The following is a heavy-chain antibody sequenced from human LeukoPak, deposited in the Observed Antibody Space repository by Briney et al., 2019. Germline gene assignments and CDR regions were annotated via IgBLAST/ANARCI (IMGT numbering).Heavy chain of an antibody. Sequence: PSETLSLTCTVSGGSINNYYWSWIRQPPGKGLEWIGYIYYSGSTNSNPSLKSRVTISVDTSRNQFSLKLSSVTAADTAVYYCATDSAMVRGVYHYFDYWGQGTLVTVSS. CDR2: IYYSGST. D-gene: IGHD3-10*01. CDR1: GGSINNYY. J-gene: IGHJ4*02. CDR3: ATDSAMVRGVYHYFDY. V-gene: IGHV4-59*01.